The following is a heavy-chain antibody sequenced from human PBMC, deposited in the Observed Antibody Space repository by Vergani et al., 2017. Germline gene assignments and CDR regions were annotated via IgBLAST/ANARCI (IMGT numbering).Heavy chain of an antibody. J-gene: IGHJ5*02. D-gene: IGHD3-22*01. CDR1: GGSISSYY. CDR3: ARTNYDQELRFDP. V-gene: IGHV4-59*01. CDR2: IYYSGST. Sequence: QVQLQESGPGLVKPSETLSLTCTVSGGSISSYYWSWIRQPPGKGLEWIGYIYYSGSTNYNPSLKSRVTISVDTSKNQFSLKLSSVTAADTAVYYCARTNYDQELRFDPWGQGTLVTVSS.